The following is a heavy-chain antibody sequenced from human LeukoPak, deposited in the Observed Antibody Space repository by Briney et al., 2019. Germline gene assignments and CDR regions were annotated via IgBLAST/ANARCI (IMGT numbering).Heavy chain of an antibody. V-gene: IGHV3-53*01. CDR3: ANLSPTGAQAFDI. CDR1: GFTVSSNY. J-gene: IGHJ3*02. D-gene: IGHD7-27*01. CDR2: IYSGGST. Sequence: GGSLRLSCAASGFTVSSNYMSWVRQAPGKGLEWVSVIYSGGSTYYADSVKGRFTISRDNSKNTLYLQMNSLRAEDTAVYYCANLSPTGAQAFDIWGQGTMVTVSS.